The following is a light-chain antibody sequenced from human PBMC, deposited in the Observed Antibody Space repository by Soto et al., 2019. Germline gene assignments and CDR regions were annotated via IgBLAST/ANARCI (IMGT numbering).Light chain of an antibody. CDR1: RSNIGSSI. CDR2: MNN. CDR3: VAWDDDLRARV. J-gene: IGLJ3*02. Sequence: QSVLTQPPSLSGTPGQTVTISCSGSRSNIGSSIVHWYQQLPGTAPKHLIYMNNHRPSGVPDRFSGSKSGTSASLVISGLRSEDEADYYCVAWDDDLRARVFGGGTKLTVL. V-gene: IGLV1-47*01.